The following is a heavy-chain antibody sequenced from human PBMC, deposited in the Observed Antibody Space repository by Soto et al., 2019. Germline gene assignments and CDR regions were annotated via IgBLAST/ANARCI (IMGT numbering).Heavy chain of an antibody. J-gene: IGHJ4*02. CDR2: IIPILGIA. Sequence: ASVKVSCKASGGTFSSYTISWVRQAPGQGLEWMGRIIPILGIANYAQKFQGRVTITADKSTSTAYMELSSLRSEDTAVYYCARDGPSTGTVVGKWGSSFDYWGQGTLVTVSS. D-gene: IGHD1-1*01. V-gene: IGHV1-69*04. CDR1: GGTFSSYT. CDR3: ARDGPSTGTVVGKWGSSFDY.